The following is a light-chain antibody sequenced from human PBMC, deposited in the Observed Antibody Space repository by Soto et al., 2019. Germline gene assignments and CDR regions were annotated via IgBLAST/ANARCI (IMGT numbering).Light chain of an antibody. J-gene: IGKJ1*01. CDR3: QHYYNYPWT. CDR1: QDIHNY. Sequence: AVLLTQSPSSFSASTGARATITCRASQDIHNYLAWYQQVPGKAPKLLLYAASILQTGVPSRFSGSGSGTDFTLTIDGLQSEDFATYFCQHYYNYPWTFGQGTTVE. V-gene: IGKV1-8*01. CDR2: AAS.